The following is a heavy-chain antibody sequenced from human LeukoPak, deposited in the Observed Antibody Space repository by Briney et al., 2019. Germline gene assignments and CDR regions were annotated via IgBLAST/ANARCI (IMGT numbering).Heavy chain of an antibody. Sequence: TGGSLRLSCAASGFTFSSYWMSWVRQAPGKGLEWVANIKQDGSEKYYVDSVKGRFTISRDNAKNSLYLQMNSLRAEHTAVYYCARVLQDEYYDYVWGSYRHKPFDYWGQGTLVTVSS. D-gene: IGHD3-16*02. CDR2: IKQDGSEK. J-gene: IGHJ4*02. CDR3: ARVLQDEYYDYVWGSYRHKPFDY. V-gene: IGHV3-7*01. CDR1: GFTFSSYW.